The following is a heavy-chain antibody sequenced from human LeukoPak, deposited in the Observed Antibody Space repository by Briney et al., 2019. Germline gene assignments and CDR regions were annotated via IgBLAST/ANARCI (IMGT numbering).Heavy chain of an antibody. CDR2: IYHSGTT. CDR3: ARDPYSWNSPSWFDP. J-gene: IGHJ5*02. Sequence: PSETLSLTCSVSGYSISSNYYWGWIRQPPGKGLEWIGNIYHSGTTYYSPSLKSRVTISVDTSKNQFSLKLTSVTAADTAVYYCARDPYSWNSPSWFDPWGQGTLVTVSS. D-gene: IGHD1-1*01. CDR1: GYSISSNYY. V-gene: IGHV4-38-2*02.